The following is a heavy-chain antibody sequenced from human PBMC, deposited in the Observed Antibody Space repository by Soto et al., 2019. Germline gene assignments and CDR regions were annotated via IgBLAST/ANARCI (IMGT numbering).Heavy chain of an antibody. CDR3: TRDESWQDRVWSFDP. J-gene: IGHJ5*02. V-gene: IGHV1-46*03. Sequence: QAQLVQSGAEGKKPGASVKISCKAIGYTFTRHYMHWVRQAPGQGLEWMGTISPSSDKKGYAQKFHGRATLTTTTTTRTVYLELTSLRSHDTAKYYCTRDESWQDRVWSFDPWGQGTLGTVSS. CDR2: ISPSSDKK. CDR1: GYTFTRHY. D-gene: IGHD3-3*01.